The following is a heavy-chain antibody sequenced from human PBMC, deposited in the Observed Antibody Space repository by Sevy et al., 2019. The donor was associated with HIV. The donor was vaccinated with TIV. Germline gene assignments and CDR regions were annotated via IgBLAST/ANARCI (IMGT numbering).Heavy chain of an antibody. CDR3: ATNMVHPGAYDSYFNF. CDR2: IWYDGSSK. D-gene: IGHD3-10*01. Sequence: GGSLRLSCVASQFNFDTYAIHWVRQAPGKGLEWVAMIWYDGSSKEYAESVKGRFAISRDNSQNTAFLQMNSLRAEDTGVYYCATNMVHPGAYDSYFNFWGQGSLVTVSS. CDR1: QFNFDTYA. J-gene: IGHJ4*02. V-gene: IGHV3-33*01.